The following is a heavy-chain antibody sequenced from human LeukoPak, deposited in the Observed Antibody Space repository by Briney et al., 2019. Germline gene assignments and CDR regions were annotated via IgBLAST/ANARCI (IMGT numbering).Heavy chain of an antibody. CDR1: GFPFSSYW. D-gene: IGHD5-24*01. CDR3: TRVGYIDEGIDY. V-gene: IGHV3-7*04. CDR2: IKQDGSKK. Sequence: GGSMRLSCVASGFPFSSYWMTWVRQAPGKGLEWVANIKQDGSKKSYVDSVKGRFTISRDNAKNSLYLQMNSLRAEDTAIYYCTRVGYIDEGIDYWGQGTLVTVSS. J-gene: IGHJ4*02.